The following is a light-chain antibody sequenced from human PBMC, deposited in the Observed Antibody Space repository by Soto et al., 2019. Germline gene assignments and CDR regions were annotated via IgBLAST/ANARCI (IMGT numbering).Light chain of an antibody. V-gene: IGKV3-20*01. J-gene: IGKJ1*01. Sequence: EIVLAQSPGTLSLSPGERATLSCRASQSVTNSFLAWYQQKPGQAPRLLIYGASRRATGIPDRFTGSGSGTDFTLTISRLEPEDFAVYYCQQYVSSPWAFGQGTK. CDR1: QSVTNSF. CDR2: GAS. CDR3: QQYVSSPWA.